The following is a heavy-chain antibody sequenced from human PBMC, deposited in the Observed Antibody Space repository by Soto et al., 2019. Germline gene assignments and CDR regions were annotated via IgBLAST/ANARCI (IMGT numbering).Heavy chain of an antibody. D-gene: IGHD3-10*01. CDR3: ERGVRSGWFDP. CDR2: IDYSGST. V-gene: IGHV4-31*03. CDR1: GGSISSGGYY. Sequence: QVQLQESGPGLVKPSQTLSLTCTVSGGSISSGGYYWSWIRQHPGKGLEWIGHIDYSGSTYYNPSLKSRVTISVDKSKNQFSLKLSSVTAADTAVYYGERGVRSGWFDPWGQGTLVTVSS. J-gene: IGHJ5*02.